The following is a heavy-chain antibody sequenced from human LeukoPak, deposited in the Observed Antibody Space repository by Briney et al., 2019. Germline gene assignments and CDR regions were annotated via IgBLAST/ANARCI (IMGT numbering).Heavy chain of an antibody. V-gene: IGHV5-51*01. CDR1: GYSFTSYW. Sequence: GESLKIPCKGSGYSFTSYWIGWVRQMPGKGLEWMGIIYPGDSDTRYNPSFQGQVTISADKSISTAYLQWSSLKASDTAMYYCARLYDSYGYIPFDYWGQGTLVTVSS. D-gene: IGHD5-18*01. J-gene: IGHJ4*02. CDR3: ARLYDSYGYIPFDY. CDR2: IYPGDSDT.